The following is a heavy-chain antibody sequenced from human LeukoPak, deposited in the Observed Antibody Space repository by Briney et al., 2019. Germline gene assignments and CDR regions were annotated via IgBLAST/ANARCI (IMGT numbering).Heavy chain of an antibody. CDR1: GGSISSSSYY. CDR2: IYYSGST. J-gene: IGHJ4*02. V-gene: IGHV4-61*05. Sequence: PSETLSLTCTVSGGSISSSSYYWGWIRQPPGKGLEWIGYIYYSGSTNYNPSLKSRVTISVDTSKNQFSLKLSSVTAADTAVYYCARYQWLETYYFDYWGQGTLVTVSS. CDR3: ARYQWLETYYFDY. D-gene: IGHD6-19*01.